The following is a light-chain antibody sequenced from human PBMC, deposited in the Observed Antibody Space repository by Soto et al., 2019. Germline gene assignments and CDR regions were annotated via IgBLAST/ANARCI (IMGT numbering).Light chain of an antibody. V-gene: IGLV1-40*01. CDR1: SSNLGAGYD. Sequence: QPVLTQPPSVSGAPGQRVTISCTGNSSNLGAGYDVHWYQQLPGAAPKLMIYEVSNRPSGVSNRFSGSKSGNTASLTISGLQAEDEADYYCSSYTSSSTSVFGTGTKLTVL. CDR3: SSYTSSSTSV. CDR2: EVS. J-gene: IGLJ1*01.